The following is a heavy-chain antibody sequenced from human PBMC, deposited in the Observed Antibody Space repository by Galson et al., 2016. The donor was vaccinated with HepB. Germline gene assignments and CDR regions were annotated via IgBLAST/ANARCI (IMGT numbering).Heavy chain of an antibody. CDR3: ARDPSSEAMGDYGLDV. V-gene: IGHV3-21*06. CDR2: ISGGSQYI. J-gene: IGHJ6*02. Sequence: SLRLSCAASGFSFSSQSMTWVRQAPGKGLEWVSSISGGSQYIYYADSVKGRFTISRDNAKNSLYLHLSSLTTEDTAVYYCARDPSSEAMGDYGLDVWGQGTTVTVSS. CDR1: GFSFSSQS. D-gene: IGHD5-18*01.